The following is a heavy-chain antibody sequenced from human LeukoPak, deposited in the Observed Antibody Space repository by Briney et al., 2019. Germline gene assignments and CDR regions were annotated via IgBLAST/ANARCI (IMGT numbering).Heavy chain of an antibody. CDR1: GFTVSNNY. D-gene: IGHD3-10*01. CDR2: IWYDGSHE. J-gene: IGHJ4*02. Sequence: PGGSLRLSCAASGFTVSNNYMNWVRQAPGKGLEWVAAIWYDGSHENNADSVKGRFTISRDNSKNTLYLQMNSLRAEDTAVFHCARGKLGDSGNHYTYFDLWGQGTLVTVPS. CDR3: ARGKLGDSGNHYTYFDL. V-gene: IGHV3-33*08.